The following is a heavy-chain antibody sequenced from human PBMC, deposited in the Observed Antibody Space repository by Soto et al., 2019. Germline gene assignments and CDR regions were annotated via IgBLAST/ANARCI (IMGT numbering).Heavy chain of an antibody. CDR2: ISASSSYT. D-gene: IGHD2-8*02. Sequence: GGSLRLSCAASGFTFSDYYMSWIRQAPGKGLEWVSYISASSSYTNYADSVKGRFTISRDNSKNTLYLQMNSLRAEDTAVYYCAKDPGEDTYWFDYWGQGTLVTVS. CDR3: AKDPGEDTYWFDY. CDR1: GFTFSDYY. V-gene: IGHV3-11*05. J-gene: IGHJ4*02.